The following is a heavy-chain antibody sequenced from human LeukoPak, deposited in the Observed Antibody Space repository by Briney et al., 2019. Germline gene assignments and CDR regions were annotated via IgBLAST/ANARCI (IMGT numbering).Heavy chain of an antibody. CDR1: GGSITNYY. J-gene: IGHJ5*02. D-gene: IGHD3-3*01. CDR2: ISYSGDT. CDR3: ARVVGDFWSGYHNWFDP. V-gene: IGHV4-59*01. Sequence: SETLSLTCSVSGGSITNYYWSWIRQPPGKGLEWIGYISYSGDTNYTPSLKSRVTISLGTSKNHFSLKLSSVTAADTAVYYCARVVGDFWSGYHNWFDPWGQGTLVTVSS.